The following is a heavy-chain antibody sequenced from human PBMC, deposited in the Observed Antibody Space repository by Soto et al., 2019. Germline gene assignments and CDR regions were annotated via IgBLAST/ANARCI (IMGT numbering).Heavy chain of an antibody. Sequence: QVQLVESGGGVVQPGRSLRLSCAASGFTFSSYGMHWVRQAPGKGLEWVAVIWYDGGKTYYADSVKGRFTISRDNSKNTLYLQMNILRAEDTAMYYCARDKGITIRAIYYYYGMDVWGQGTTVTVSS. CDR3: ARDKGITIRAIYYYYGMDV. D-gene: IGHD3-9*01. V-gene: IGHV3-33*01. CDR2: IWYDGGKT. CDR1: GFTFSSYG. J-gene: IGHJ6*02.